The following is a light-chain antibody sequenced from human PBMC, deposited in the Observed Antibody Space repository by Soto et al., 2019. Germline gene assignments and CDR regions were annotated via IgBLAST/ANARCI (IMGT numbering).Light chain of an antibody. CDR3: QQRSNWPPMYT. CDR2: VAS. V-gene: IGKV3-11*01. Sequence: EILLTHSPATLSLSPGDRATLSCRASQSISSYLAWYQQKPGQGPRLLIYVASNRATGIPARFSGSGSGPDFTLTISSLEPQDFAVYYWQQRSNWPPMYTFGQGTTLEIK. CDR1: QSISSY. J-gene: IGKJ2*01.